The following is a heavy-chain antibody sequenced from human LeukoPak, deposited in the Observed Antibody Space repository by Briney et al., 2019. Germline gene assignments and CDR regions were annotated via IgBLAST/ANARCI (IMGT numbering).Heavy chain of an antibody. CDR3: AGLEGRYSTGLYYYFDY. D-gene: IGHD6-19*01. CDR1: GGSISSINL. Sequence: SETLSLTCALSGGSISSINLWSWVRQPPGKGLEWIGEMYLSGTTHYNPSLKSRVTISIDKSRNQLSLELSSVTAADTAVYYCAGLEGRYSTGLYYYFDYWGQGILVTVSS. J-gene: IGHJ4*02. V-gene: IGHV4-4*02. CDR2: MYLSGTT.